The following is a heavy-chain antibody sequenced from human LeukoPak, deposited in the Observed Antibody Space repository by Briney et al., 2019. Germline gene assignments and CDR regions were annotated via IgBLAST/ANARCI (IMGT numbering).Heavy chain of an antibody. J-gene: IGHJ3*02. CDR2: IYYSGST. D-gene: IGHD4-23*01. Sequence: SETLSLTCDVSGGSISSSSYYWGWIRQPPGKGLEWIGSIYYSGSTYYNPSLKSRVTISVDTSKNQFSLKLSSVTAADTAVYYCARFYPGGNDAFDIWGQGTMVTVSS. V-gene: IGHV4-39*01. CDR3: ARFYPGGNDAFDI. CDR1: GGSISSSSYY.